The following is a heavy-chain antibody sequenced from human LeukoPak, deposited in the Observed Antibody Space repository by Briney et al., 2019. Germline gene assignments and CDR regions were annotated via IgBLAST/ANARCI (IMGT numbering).Heavy chain of an antibody. V-gene: IGHV4-59*08. D-gene: IGHD6-25*01. CDR3: ARQGGGFWYFDL. J-gene: IGHJ2*01. CDR1: GGSISSYY. Sequence: SETLSLTCTVPGGSISSYYWSWIRQPPGEGLEWIGYIYYSGSTNYNPSLKSRVTISVDTSKNQFSLKLSSVTAADTAVYYCARQGGGFWYFDLWGRGTLVTVSS. CDR2: IYYSGST.